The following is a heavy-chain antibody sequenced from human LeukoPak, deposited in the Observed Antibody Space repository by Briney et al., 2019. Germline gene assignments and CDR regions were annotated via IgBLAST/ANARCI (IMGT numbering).Heavy chain of an antibody. V-gene: IGHV3-11*01. CDR3: ARTQYDYVWGSYRTYYFDY. D-gene: IGHD3-16*01. J-gene: IGHJ4*02. CDR1: GFTFSDYY. CDR2: ISSSGSTI. Sequence: GGSLRLSCAASGFTFSDYYMSWIRQAPGKGLEWVSYISSSGSTIYYADSVKGRFTISRDNAKNSLYLQMNSLRAEDTAVYYCARTQYDYVWGSYRTYYFDYWGQGTLVTVSS.